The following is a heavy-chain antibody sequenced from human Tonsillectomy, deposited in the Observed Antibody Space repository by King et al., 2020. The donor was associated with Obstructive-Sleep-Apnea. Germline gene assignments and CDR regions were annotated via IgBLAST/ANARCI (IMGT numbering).Heavy chain of an antibody. CDR2: ISYDGSNK. V-gene: IGHV3-30*18. Sequence: VQLVESGGGVVQPGRSLRLSCAASGFTFSSYGMHWVRQAPGKGLEWVAVISYDGSNKYYADSVKGRFTISRDNSKNTLYLQMNSLRAEDTAVYYCAKGITMIVVDLKSREERFDYWGQGTLVTVSS. CDR3: AKGITMIVVDLKSREERFDY. J-gene: IGHJ4*02. CDR1: GFTFSSYG. D-gene: IGHD3-22*01.